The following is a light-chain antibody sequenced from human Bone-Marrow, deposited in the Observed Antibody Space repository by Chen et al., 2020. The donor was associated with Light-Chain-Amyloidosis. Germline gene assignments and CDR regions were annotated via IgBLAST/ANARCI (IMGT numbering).Light chain of an antibody. J-gene: IGLJ2*01. V-gene: IGLV3-25*03. Sequence: SYELTQPPSLSVSPGQTARITCSGAALPTKYAYWYQQKPGQAPVLVIHRDTERPSGISERFSGSSSGTTATLTISGVQAEDEADYHCQSADSSGTYEVIFGGGTKLTVL. CDR2: RDT. CDR3: QSADSSGTYEVI. CDR1: ALPTKY.